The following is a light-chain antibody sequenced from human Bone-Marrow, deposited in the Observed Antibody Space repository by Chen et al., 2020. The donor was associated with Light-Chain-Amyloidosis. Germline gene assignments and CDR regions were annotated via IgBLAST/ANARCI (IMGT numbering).Light chain of an antibody. CDR1: QNVNHY. J-gene: IGKJ1*01. V-gene: IGKV3-20*01. CDR2: GAS. Sequence: EIALTQSTPTLSLYPGERATLSCTASQNVNHYLAWYQQKPGQAPRLLIYGASNRATGIPDRFRGGGSGTDFTLTISRLEPEDFAMYYCQQYSSSGTFGRGTEVEI. CDR3: QQYSSSGT.